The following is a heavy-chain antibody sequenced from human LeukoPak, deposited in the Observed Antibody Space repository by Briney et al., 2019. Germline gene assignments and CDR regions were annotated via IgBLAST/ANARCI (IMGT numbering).Heavy chain of an antibody. CDR2: TYVGNSET. CDR3: ARWGTVTRFVVDY. V-gene: IGHV5-51*01. Sequence: GESLKISCKSSGYTFTNYWLGWVRQMPGKGLEWMGITYVGNSETRYSPSCQGQVTISADRSTTTAYLQWRSLKASDTAMCYCARWGTVTRFVVDYWGQGTLVTVSS. D-gene: IGHD4-17*01. CDR1: GYTFTNYW. J-gene: IGHJ4*02.